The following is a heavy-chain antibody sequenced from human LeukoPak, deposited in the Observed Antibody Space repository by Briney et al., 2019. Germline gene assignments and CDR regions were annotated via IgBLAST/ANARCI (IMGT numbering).Heavy chain of an antibody. V-gene: IGHV3-21*01. J-gene: IGHJ5*02. CDR3: ARVPNWNSVNWFDP. CDR2: ISSTSSYI. Sequence: TGGSLRLSCAASGFTFSSYDMNWVRQAPRKGLEWVSSISSTSSYIYYADSVKGRFTISRDNAKNSLYLQMNSLRAEDTAVYYCARVPNWNSVNWFDPWGQGTLVTVSS. CDR1: GFTFSSYD. D-gene: IGHD1-7*01.